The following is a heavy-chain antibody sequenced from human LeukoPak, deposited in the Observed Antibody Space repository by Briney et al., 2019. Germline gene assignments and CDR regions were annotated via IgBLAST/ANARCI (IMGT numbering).Heavy chain of an antibody. CDR2: IKQDGSEK. D-gene: IGHD6-13*01. V-gene: IGHV3-7*01. Sequence: PGGSLRLSCAASGLTFSNYWMNWVRQAPGKGLEWVANIKQDGSEKYYVDSVKGRFTISRDNAKNSLYLQMNSLRAEDTAVYYCARSALRIAAAITGRCDYWGQGTLVTVSS. CDR1: GLTFSNYW. CDR3: ARSALRIAAAITGRCDY. J-gene: IGHJ4*02.